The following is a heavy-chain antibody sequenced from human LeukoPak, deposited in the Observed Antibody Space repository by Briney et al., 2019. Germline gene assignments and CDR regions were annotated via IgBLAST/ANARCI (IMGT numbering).Heavy chain of an antibody. J-gene: IGHJ6*02. D-gene: IGHD3-9*01. Sequence: GASVKVSCKASGYTFTSYGISWVRQAPGQGLEWMGWISAYNGNTNYAQKLQGRVTMTTDTSTSTAYMELRSLRSDDTAVYYCARDSGYYDILTGYYNYYGMDVWGQGTTVTVSS. V-gene: IGHV1-18*01. CDR2: ISAYNGNT. CDR1: GYTFTSYG. CDR3: ARDSGYYDILTGYYNYYGMDV.